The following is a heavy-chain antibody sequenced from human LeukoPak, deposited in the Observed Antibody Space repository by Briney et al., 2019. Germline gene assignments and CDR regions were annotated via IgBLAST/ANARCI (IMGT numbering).Heavy chain of an antibody. D-gene: IGHD3-10*01. V-gene: IGHV1-8*01. CDR2: MNPNSGNT. Sequence: ASVKVSCKASGYTFTSYDINWVRQATGQGLEWMGWMNPNSGNTGYAQKFQGRVTMTRNTSISTAYMELSSLRAEDTAVYYCAREKPPRGYYYYYMDVWGKGTTVTVSS. J-gene: IGHJ6*03. CDR1: GYTFTSYD. CDR3: AREKPPRGYYYYYMDV.